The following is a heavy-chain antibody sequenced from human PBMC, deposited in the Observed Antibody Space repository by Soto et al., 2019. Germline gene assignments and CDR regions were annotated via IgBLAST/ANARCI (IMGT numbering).Heavy chain of an antibody. J-gene: IGHJ4*02. D-gene: IGHD6-13*01. CDR2: INPNSGGT. Sequence: ASVKVSCKASGYTFTGYYMHWVRQAPGQGLEWMGWINPNSGGTNYAQKFQGRVTMTRDTSISTAYMELSRLRSDDTAVYYCAKDWNIAAAGSRFFDYWGQGTLVTVSS. CDR3: AKDWNIAAAGSRFFDY. CDR1: GYTFTGYY. V-gene: IGHV1-2*02.